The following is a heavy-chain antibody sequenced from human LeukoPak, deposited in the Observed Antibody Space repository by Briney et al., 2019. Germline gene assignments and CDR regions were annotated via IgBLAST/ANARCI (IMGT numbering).Heavy chain of an antibody. Sequence: PGGSLRLSCAASGFIFSDCYMNWIRQAPGKGLEWVSYISNSGITKNYADSVKGRFTISRDNTNNSLYLQMNSLRADDTAVYYCARGDSSGCPDYWGQGSLVTVSS. V-gene: IGHV3-11*01. CDR2: ISNSGITK. CDR1: GFIFSDCY. D-gene: IGHD3-22*01. J-gene: IGHJ4*02. CDR3: ARGDSSGCPDY.